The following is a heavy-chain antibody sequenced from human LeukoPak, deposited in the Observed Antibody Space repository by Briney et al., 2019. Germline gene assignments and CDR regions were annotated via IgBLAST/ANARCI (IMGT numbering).Heavy chain of an antibody. CDR3: ARAPHYGGNPDAFDI. CDR2: IIPIFGTA. Sequence: GASVKVSCKASGGTFSSYAIIWVRQAPGQGLEWMGGIIPIFGTANYAQKFQGRVTITTDESTSTAYMELSSLRSEDTAVYYCARAPHYGGNPDAFDIWGQGTMVTVSS. D-gene: IGHD4-23*01. V-gene: IGHV1-69*05. J-gene: IGHJ3*02. CDR1: GGTFSSYA.